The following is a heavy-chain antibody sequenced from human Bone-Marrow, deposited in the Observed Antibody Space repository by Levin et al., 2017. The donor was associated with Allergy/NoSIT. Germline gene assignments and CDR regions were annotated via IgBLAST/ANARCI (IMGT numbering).Heavy chain of an antibody. Sequence: ETLSLTCAVYGGSFSGYYWSWIRQPPGKGLEWIGEINHSGSTNYNPSLKSRVTISVDTSKNQFSLKLSSVTAADTAVYYCARDYDILTGQYWYFDLWGRGTLVTVSS. J-gene: IGHJ2*01. CDR1: GGSFSGYY. D-gene: IGHD3-9*01. CDR3: ARDYDILTGQYWYFDL. V-gene: IGHV4-34*01. CDR2: INHSGST.